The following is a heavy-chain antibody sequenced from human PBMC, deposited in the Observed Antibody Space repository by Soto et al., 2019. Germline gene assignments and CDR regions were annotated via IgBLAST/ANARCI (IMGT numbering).Heavy chain of an antibody. CDR2: IYYSGST. CDR3: ARTPVVPAAKGENAFDI. CDR1: GGSISSSSYY. D-gene: IGHD2-2*01. V-gene: IGHV4-39*01. J-gene: IGHJ3*02. Sequence: SETLSLTCTVSGGSISSSSYYWGWIRQPPGKGLEWIGSIYYSGSTYYNPSLKSRVTISVDTSKNQFSLRLSSVTAADTAVYYCARTPVVPAAKGENAFDIWGQGTMVTVSS.